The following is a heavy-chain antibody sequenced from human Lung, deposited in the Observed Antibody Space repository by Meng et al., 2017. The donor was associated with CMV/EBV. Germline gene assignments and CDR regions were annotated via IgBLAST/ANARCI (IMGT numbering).Heavy chain of an antibody. V-gene: IGHV3-21*01. Sequence: LTXXASGFTFGAYGMNWVRPAPGKGLEWVSFISTSGSYIYYADSVKGRFTISRDNAKNSLSLQMNSLSAEDTAVYYCARGGSSWYYLDYWGQGTLVTVSS. CDR2: ISTSGSYI. D-gene: IGHD6-13*01. CDR1: GFTFGAYG. CDR3: ARGGSSWYYLDY. J-gene: IGHJ4*02.